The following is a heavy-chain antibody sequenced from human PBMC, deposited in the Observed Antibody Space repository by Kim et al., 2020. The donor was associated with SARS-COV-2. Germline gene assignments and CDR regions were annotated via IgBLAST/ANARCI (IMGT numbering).Heavy chain of an antibody. V-gene: IGHV4-31*02. Sequence: HKSRDTIAVDTSKNQFSLKLSSVTAADTAVYYCARGSGSYYDSSGYSFDYWGQGTLVTVSS. CDR3: ARGSGSYYDSSGYSFDY. J-gene: IGHJ4*02. D-gene: IGHD3-22*01.